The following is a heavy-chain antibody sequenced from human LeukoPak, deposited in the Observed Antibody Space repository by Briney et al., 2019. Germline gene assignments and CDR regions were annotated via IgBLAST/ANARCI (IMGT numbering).Heavy chain of an antibody. CDR2: IYYAGST. CDR1: GSSITSVSHY. Sequence: PSEALSLTCTISGSSITSVSHYWGWIRQPPGKGLEWIGDIYYAGSTYYSPSLRSRVTMSVHTSENQFSLRLNSVTAVDTAVYYCARRWGNIVGVTYEYWGQGTLVTVSS. J-gene: IGHJ4*02. CDR3: ARRWGNIVGVTYEY. V-gene: IGHV4-39*01. D-gene: IGHD3-16*01.